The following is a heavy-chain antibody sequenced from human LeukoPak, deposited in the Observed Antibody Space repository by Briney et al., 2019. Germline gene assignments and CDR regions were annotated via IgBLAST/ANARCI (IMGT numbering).Heavy chain of an antibody. J-gene: IGHJ5*02. D-gene: IGHD6-19*01. V-gene: IGHV3-33*01. Sequence: QPGRSLRLSCAASGLTFSSYGMHWVRQAPGKGLEWVAVVWYDGSNKYYADSVKGRFTISRDNSKNTLYLKMNSLRAEDTAVYYCARDSLNTSSGWFDPWGQGTLVTVSS. CDR2: VWYDGSNK. CDR1: GLTFSSYG. CDR3: ARDSLNTSSGWFDP.